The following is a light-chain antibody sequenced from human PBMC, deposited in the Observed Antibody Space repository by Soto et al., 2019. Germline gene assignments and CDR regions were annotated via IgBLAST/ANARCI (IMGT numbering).Light chain of an antibody. CDR3: CSYAGTSYV. CDR2: EGS. Sequence: QSALTQPASVSGSPGQSITISCTGTSSDVGSYNLVSWYQQHPGKAPKLMIYEGSKRPSGVSNRFSGSKSGNTASLTISGLQAEDEADYYGCSYAGTSYVFGIGTKLTVL. J-gene: IGLJ1*01. V-gene: IGLV2-23*01. CDR1: SSDVGSYNL.